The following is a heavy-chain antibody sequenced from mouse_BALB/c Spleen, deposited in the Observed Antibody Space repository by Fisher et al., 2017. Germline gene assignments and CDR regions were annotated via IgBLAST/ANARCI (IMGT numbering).Heavy chain of an antibody. Sequence: QKFKGKATLTVDKSSSTAYMHLNSLTSEDSAVYYCARITTATSYYAMDYWGQGTSVTVSS. V-gene: IGHV1S135*01. J-gene: IGHJ4*01. CDR3: ARITTATSYYAMDY. D-gene: IGHD1-2*01.